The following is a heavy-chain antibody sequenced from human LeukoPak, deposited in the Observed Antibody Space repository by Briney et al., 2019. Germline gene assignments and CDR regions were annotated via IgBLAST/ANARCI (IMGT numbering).Heavy chain of an antibody. V-gene: IGHV3-30-3*01. CDR3: ATETSHLIAVAGTQPDY. D-gene: IGHD6-19*01. Sequence: GRSLRLSCAAPGFTFSSYAMHWVRQAPGKGVEGVAVISYDGSNKYYADSVKGRFTISRHNSKTTLYLQMNSLRAEDTAVYYCATETSHLIAVAGTQPDYWGQGTLVTVSS. CDR2: ISYDGSNK. CDR1: GFTFSSYA. J-gene: IGHJ4*02.